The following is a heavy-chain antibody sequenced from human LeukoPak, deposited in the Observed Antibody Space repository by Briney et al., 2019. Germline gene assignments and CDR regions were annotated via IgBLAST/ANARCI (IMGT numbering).Heavy chain of an antibody. CDR2: FTYHGGT. J-gene: IGHJ4*02. D-gene: IGHD4-17*01. V-gene: IGHV4-34*01. Sequence: SETLSLTCAVYGGSLSGYFWSWIRQPPGKGLEWIGEFTYHGGTNYNPSLKSRLTMSVDTSKKQFSLKLSSVTAADTAVYYCAIIYGDYSDFDYWGQGTLVTVSS. CDR1: GGSLSGYF. CDR3: AIIYGDYSDFDY.